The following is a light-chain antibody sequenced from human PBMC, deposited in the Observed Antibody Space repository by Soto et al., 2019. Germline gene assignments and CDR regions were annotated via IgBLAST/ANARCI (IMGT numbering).Light chain of an antibody. J-gene: IGKJ5*01. CDR3: QQYYSNPIT. V-gene: IGKV1-5*01. Sequence: DIRMPQSASSLSASVGDRVTITCWASQTISTYLNWYQQKQGKAPKLLIYDASSLESGVPSRFSGSGYGTEFTLTISSLQPEDVATYYCQQYYSNPITFGQGTRLEIK. CDR2: DAS. CDR1: QTISTY.